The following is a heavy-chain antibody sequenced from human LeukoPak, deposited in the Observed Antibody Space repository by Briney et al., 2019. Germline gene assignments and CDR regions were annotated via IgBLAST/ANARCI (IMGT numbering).Heavy chain of an antibody. CDR1: GGSINGYY. D-gene: IGHD1-26*01. CDR2: IYYIGTT. CDR3: ARRSYLVGAPFDS. Sequence: SETLSLTCTVSGGSINGYYWNWIRQPPGKGLEWIGYIYYIGTTKYNPSLKSRVTISLDTSRNQFSLKLSSVTAADTAVYYCARRSYLVGAPFDSWGQGTLVTASS. V-gene: IGHV4-59*08. J-gene: IGHJ4*02.